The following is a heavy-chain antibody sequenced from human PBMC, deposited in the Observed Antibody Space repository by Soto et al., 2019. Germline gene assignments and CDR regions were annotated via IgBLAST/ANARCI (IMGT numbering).Heavy chain of an antibody. J-gene: IGHJ4*02. D-gene: IGHD3-10*01. Sequence: PGGSLRLSCAASGFTFRSYAMHWVRQAPGKGLEWVAVIWYDGSNKYYADSVMGRFTISRDNSKDTLYLQMDSLRPADTAVYYCARGGTYSGSYSLDYWGQGTLVTVSS. CDR2: IWYDGSNK. CDR1: GFTFRSYA. V-gene: IGHV3-33*01. CDR3: ARGGTYSGSYSLDY.